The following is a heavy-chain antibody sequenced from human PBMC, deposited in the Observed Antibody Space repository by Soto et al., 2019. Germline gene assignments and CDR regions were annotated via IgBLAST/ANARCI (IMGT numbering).Heavy chain of an antibody. Sequence: GESLKISCKGSGYSFTSYWIGWVRQMPWKGLEWMGIIYPGDSDTRYSPSFQGQVTISADKSISTAYLQWSSLKASDTAMYYCARLDSSGYYKDYYYYGMDVWGQGTTVTVSS. D-gene: IGHD3-22*01. CDR1: GYSFTSYW. V-gene: IGHV5-51*01. J-gene: IGHJ6*02. CDR3: ARLDSSGYYKDYYYYGMDV. CDR2: IYPGDSDT.